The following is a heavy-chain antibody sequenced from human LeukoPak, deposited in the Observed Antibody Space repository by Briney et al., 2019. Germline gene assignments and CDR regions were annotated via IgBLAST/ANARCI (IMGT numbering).Heavy chain of an antibody. J-gene: IGHJ3*02. CDR2: IWYDGSIK. Sequence: GGSLRLSCAASGFTFSTYGMHWVRQAPGKGLEWVAVIWYDGSIKYYADSVKGRFTISRDNSKNTLYLQMSSLRAEDTAVYYCARAVGPFDIWGQGTIVIVSS. V-gene: IGHV3-33*01. CDR3: ARAVGPFDI. CDR1: GFTFSTYG.